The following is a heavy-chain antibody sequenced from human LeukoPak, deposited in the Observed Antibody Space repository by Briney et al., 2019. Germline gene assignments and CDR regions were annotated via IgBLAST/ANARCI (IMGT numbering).Heavy chain of an antibody. J-gene: IGHJ3*02. Sequence: ASVKVSCKASGGTFSSYAISWVRQARGQRLEWIGWIVVGSGNTNYAQKFQERVTITRDMSTSTAYMELSSLRSEDTAVYYCAADPNCSSTSCYDDAFDIWGQGIMVTVSS. D-gene: IGHD2-2*01. CDR1: GGTFSSYA. CDR3: AADPNCSSTSCYDDAFDI. CDR2: IVVGSGNT. V-gene: IGHV1-58*02.